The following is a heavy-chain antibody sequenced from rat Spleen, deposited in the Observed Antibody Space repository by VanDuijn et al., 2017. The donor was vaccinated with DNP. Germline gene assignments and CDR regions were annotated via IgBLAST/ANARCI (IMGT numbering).Heavy chain of an antibody. CDR1: GFSLTSYG. CDR2: ISSGGST. CDR3: AVLGRYY. J-gene: IGHJ2*01. Sequence: QVQLKESGPGLVQPSQTLSLTCTVSGFSLTSYGVSWVRQPPGKGLEWIAAISSGGSTYYNSGLKSRLSISRDTSKSQVFLKMNSVQTEDTAMYFCAVLGRYYWGHGVMVTVSS. V-gene: IGHV2S12*01.